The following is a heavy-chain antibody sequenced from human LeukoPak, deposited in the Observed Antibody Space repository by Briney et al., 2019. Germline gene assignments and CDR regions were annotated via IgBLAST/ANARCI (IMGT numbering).Heavy chain of an antibody. CDR2: IIGSGGST. V-gene: IGHV3-23*01. J-gene: IGHJ1*01. CDR3: AKDLRWEQLAEYFQH. CDR1: GFTFSSYA. D-gene: IGHD6-13*01. Sequence: PGESLRLSCAASGFTFSSYAMSWVRQAPGKGLEWVSAIIGSGGSTYYADSVKGRFTISRDNSKNTLYLQMNSLRAEDTAVYYCAKDLRWEQLAEYFQHWGQGTLVTVSS.